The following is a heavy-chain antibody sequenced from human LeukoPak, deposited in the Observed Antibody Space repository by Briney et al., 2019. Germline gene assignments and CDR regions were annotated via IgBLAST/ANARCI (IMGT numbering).Heavy chain of an antibody. J-gene: IGHJ6*03. CDR3: ARGRAYYYYMDV. V-gene: IGHV3-30*04. CDR2: ISYDGSNK. CDR1: GFTFSSYA. Sequence: GGSLRLSCAASGFTFSSYAMHWVRQAPGKGLEWVAVISYDGSNKYYADSVKGRFTISRDNSKNTLYLQMNSLRAEDTAVYYCARGRAYYYYMDVWGKGTTVTVSS.